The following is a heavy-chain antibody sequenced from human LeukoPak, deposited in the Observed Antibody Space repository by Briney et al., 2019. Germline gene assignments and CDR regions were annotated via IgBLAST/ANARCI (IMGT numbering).Heavy chain of an antibody. CDR2: ISYDGSNK. J-gene: IGHJ6*03. CDR1: GSTFSSYG. V-gene: IGHV3-30*03. Sequence: GGSLRLSCAASGSTFSSYGMHWVRQAPGKGLEWVAVISYDGSNKYYADSVRGRFTISRDNSKNTLYLQMNSLRAEDTAVYYCATEDEDYYYYMDVWGKGTTVTVSS. CDR3: ATEDEDYYYYMDV. D-gene: IGHD2-15*01.